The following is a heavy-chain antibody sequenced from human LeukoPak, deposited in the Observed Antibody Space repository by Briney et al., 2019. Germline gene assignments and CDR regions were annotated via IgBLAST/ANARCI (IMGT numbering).Heavy chain of an antibody. CDR1: GGSFSGYY. V-gene: IGHV4-34*01. D-gene: IGHD6-6*01. Sequence: SETVSLTCAVYGGSFSGYYWSWIRQPPGKGLEWIGEINHSGSTNYNPSLKSRVTISVDTSKNQFSLKLSSVTAADTAVYYCAGGFVRAARQGYWGQGTLVTVSS. J-gene: IGHJ4*02. CDR3: AGGFVRAARQGY. CDR2: INHSGST.